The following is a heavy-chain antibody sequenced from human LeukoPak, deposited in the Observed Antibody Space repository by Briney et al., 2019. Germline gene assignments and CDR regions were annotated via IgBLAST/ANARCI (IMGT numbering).Heavy chain of an antibody. V-gene: IGHV3-23*01. CDR1: GFTFSNYA. CDR3: AKSRSYTVRDAFEI. J-gene: IGHJ3*02. CDR2: ISNSGGDT. D-gene: IGHD3-10*01. Sequence: GGSLRLPCGASGFTFSNYAMSWVRQAPGRGLEWVLGISNSGGDTQYADSVKGRFTISRDNSKNTLYLQMNSLRAEDTAVYYCAKSRSYTVRDAFEIWGQGTKVTVSS.